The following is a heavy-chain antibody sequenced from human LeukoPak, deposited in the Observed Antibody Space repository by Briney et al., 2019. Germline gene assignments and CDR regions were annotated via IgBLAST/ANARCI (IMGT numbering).Heavy chain of an antibody. Sequence: SVKVSCKASGGTYSSYAISWVRQAPGQGLEWMGRIIPIFGTANYAQKFQGRVTITTDGSTSTAYMELSSLRSEDTAVYYCARDREYHYDRRGYNDWAQEPLVPVP. CDR3: ARDREYHYDRRGYND. V-gene: IGHV1-69*05. D-gene: IGHD3-22*01. CDR2: IIPIFGTA. CDR1: GGTYSSYA. J-gene: IGHJ4*02.